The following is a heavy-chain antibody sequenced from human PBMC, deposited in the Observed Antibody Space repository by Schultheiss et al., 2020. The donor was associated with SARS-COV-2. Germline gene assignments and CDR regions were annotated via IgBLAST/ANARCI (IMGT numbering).Heavy chain of an antibody. Sequence: SVKVSCKASGYTFTSYDINWVRQATGQGLEWMGGIIPIFGIANYAQKFQGRVTITADKSTSTAYMELRSLRSDDTAVYYCARDQSAVAVGENWFDPWGQGTLVTVS. CDR3: ARDQSAVAVGENWFDP. CDR2: IIPIFGIA. V-gene: IGHV1-69*10. J-gene: IGHJ5*02. CDR1: GYTFTSYD. D-gene: IGHD6-19*01.